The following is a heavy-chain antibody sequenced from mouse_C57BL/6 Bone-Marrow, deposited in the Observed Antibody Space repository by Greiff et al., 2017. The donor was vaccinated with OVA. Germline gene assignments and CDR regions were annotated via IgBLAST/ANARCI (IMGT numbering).Heavy chain of an antibody. CDR2: IDPSDSET. V-gene: IGHV1-52*01. D-gene: IGHD2-4*01. Sequence: QVQLQQPGAELVRPGSSVKLSCKASGYTFTSYWMHWVKQRPIQGLEWIGNIDPSDSETHYNQKFKDKATLTVDKSSSTAYMQLSSLTSEDSAVYFCARHYDDGGVFFDYWGQGTTLTVSS. CDR3: ARHYDDGGVFFDY. J-gene: IGHJ2*01. CDR1: GYTFTSYW.